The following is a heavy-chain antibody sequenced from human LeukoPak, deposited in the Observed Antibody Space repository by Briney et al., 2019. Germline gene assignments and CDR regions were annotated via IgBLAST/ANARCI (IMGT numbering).Heavy chain of an antibody. Sequence: SETLSLTCAVYGGSLNGYYWSWIRQPPGKGLEWIGEINHSGSTNYNPSLKSRVTISVDTPKNQFSLKLSSVTAADTAVYYCARGFYYYYYMDVWGKGTTVTVSS. V-gene: IGHV4-34*01. CDR2: INHSGST. J-gene: IGHJ6*03. CDR1: GGSLNGYY. CDR3: ARGFYYYYYMDV.